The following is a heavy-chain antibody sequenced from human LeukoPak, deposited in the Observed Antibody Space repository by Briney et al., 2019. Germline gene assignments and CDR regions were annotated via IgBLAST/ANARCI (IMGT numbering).Heavy chain of an antibody. CDR1: GGSISSGGYY. CDR2: IYYSGST. D-gene: IGHD4-17*01. V-gene: IGHV4-61*08. J-gene: IGHJ5*02. Sequence: SETLSLTCTVSGGSISSGGYYWSWIRQHPGKGLEWIGYIYYSGSTNYNPSLKSRVTISVDTSKNQFSLKLSSVTAADTAVYYCARLRDYGDYGEGGFDPWGQGTLVTVSS. CDR3: ARLRDYGDYGEGGFDP.